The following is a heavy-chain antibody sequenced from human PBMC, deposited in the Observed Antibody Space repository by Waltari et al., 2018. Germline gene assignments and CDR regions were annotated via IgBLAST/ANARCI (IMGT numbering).Heavy chain of an antibody. D-gene: IGHD6-6*01. Sequence: QVQLQESGPGLVKPSQTLSLTCTVSGGSISSGSYYGSWIRQPAGKGLEWIGYIYTSGSTNYNPSLKSRVTISVDTSKNQFSLKLSSVTAADTAVYYCAREAARLSFDPWGQGTLVTVSS. CDR3: AREAARLSFDP. CDR2: IYTSGST. V-gene: IGHV4-61*09. J-gene: IGHJ5*02. CDR1: GGSISSGSYY.